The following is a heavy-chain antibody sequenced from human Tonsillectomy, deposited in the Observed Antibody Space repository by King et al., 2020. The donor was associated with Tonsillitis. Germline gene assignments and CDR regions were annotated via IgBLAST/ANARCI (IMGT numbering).Heavy chain of an antibody. CDR2: IYPGDSET. J-gene: IGHJ3*02. CDR3: ARLYYSSGYYYPNEAFDI. Sequence: VQLVQSGAEVKKPGESLKISCKGSGYSFTNYWIGWVRQMPGKGLEWMGIIYPGDSETRYSPSSQGQVTISADKSIRTAYLQWSSLKASDTAMYYCARLYYSSGYYYPNEAFDIWGQGTMVTVSS. D-gene: IGHD3-22*01. CDR1: GYSFTNYW. V-gene: IGHV5-51*01.